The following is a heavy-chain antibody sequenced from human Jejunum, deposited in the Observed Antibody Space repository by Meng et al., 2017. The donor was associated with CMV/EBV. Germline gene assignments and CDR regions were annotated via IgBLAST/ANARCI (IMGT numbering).Heavy chain of an antibody. V-gene: IGHV3-9*01. D-gene: IGHD3-10*01. CDR1: GFPFVIYW. Sequence: SGFPFVIYWLRSGRRAPGTGRVWVAGISWNSGTIGYADSVKARFTISRDNAKNSLYLQMNSLRADDTAVYYCVKDMYRGRLLIDSWGQGTVVTVSS. CDR2: ISWNSGTI. CDR3: VKDMYRGRLLIDS. J-gene: IGHJ4*02.